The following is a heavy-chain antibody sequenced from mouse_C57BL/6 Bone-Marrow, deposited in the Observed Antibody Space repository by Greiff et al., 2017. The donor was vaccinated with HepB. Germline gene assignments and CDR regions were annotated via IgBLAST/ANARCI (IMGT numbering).Heavy chain of an antibody. D-gene: IGHD1-1*01. V-gene: IGHV1-81*01. J-gene: IGHJ2*01. CDR3: AGQLRSPLDY. CDR1: GYTFTSYG. Sequence: QVHVKQSGAELARPGASVKLSCKASGYTFTSYGISWVKQRTGQGLEWIGEIYPRSGNTYYNEKFKGKATLTADKSSSTAYMELRSLTSEDSAVYFWAGQLRSPLDYWGQGTTLTVSS. CDR2: IYPRSGNT.